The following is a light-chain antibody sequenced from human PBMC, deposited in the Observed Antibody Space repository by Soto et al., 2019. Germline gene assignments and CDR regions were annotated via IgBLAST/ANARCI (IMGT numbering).Light chain of an antibody. CDR2: KAS. V-gene: IGKV1-5*03. CDR3: QQYNGYSGT. J-gene: IGKJ2*02. Sequence: DTQMTQSPSTLSVSVGDRVTITCRASQSINSWLAWYQQKPGKAPKLLIYKASNLESGVPSRFSGSASGTEVTLTISSLQPDDLATDYCQQYNGYSGTFGQGTKLEIK. CDR1: QSINSW.